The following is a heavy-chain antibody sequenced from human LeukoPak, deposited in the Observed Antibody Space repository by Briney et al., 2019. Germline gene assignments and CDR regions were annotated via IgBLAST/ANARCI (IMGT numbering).Heavy chain of an antibody. CDR1: GVSISSGGYY. V-gene: IGHV4-31*03. Sequence: PSETLSLTCTVSGVSISSGGYYWSWIRQHPGKGLEWIGYIYYSGSTYYNPSLKSRVTISVDTSKNQFSLKLSSVTAADTAVYYRARDTGGYYGSGDWFDPWGQGTLVTVSS. CDR3: ARDTGGYYGSGDWFDP. J-gene: IGHJ5*02. D-gene: IGHD3-10*01. CDR2: IYYSGST.